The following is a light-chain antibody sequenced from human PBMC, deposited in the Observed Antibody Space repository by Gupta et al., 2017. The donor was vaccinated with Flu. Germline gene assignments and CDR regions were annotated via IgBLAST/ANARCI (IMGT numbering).Light chain of an antibody. Sequence: EIVLTKSPATLALSPGERATLSCSASQSVSNYLAWYQQRPGQAPRLLIYDVSDRATGIPARFSGSGSGTDFTLKISRVEPEDVAVYYCMQRLNCPLTFGGGTKVEIK. CDR3: MQRLNCPLT. CDR2: DVS. J-gene: IGKJ4*01. V-gene: IGKV3-11*01. CDR1: QSVSNY.